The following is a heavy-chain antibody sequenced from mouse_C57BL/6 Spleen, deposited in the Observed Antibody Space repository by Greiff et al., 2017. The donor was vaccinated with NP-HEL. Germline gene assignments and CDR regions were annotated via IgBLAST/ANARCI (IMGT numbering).Heavy chain of an antibody. Sequence: EVQLQQSGPELVKPGASVKISCKASGYTFTDYYMNWVKQSHGKSLEWIGDINPNNGGTSYNQKFKGKATLTVDKSSSTAYMELRSLTSEDSAVYYCARSSGGKYYFDYWGQGTTLTVSS. CDR3: ARSSGGKYYFDY. D-gene: IGHD1-1*02. CDR2: INPNNGGT. V-gene: IGHV1-26*01. CDR1: GYTFTDYY. J-gene: IGHJ2*01.